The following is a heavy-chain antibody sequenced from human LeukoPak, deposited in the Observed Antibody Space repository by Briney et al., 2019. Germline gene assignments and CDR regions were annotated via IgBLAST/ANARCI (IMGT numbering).Heavy chain of an antibody. D-gene: IGHD3-22*01. V-gene: IGHV1-69*05. CDR2: IIPIFGTA. Sequence: ASVKVSFKASGGTFSSYAISWVRQDPGQGLEWMGRIIPIFGTANYAQKFQGRVTNTTDESTSKDYMELSSLRSEDTAVYYCARGDYYDRSGYYRYYYCYLDVWGKGTTVTVSS. CDR3: ARGDYYDRSGYYRYYYCYLDV. CDR1: GGTFSSYA. J-gene: IGHJ6*03.